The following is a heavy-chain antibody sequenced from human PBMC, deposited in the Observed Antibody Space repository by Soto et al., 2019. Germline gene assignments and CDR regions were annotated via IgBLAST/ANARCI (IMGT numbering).Heavy chain of an antibody. CDR3: ARADFWSGYYNRDGMDV. CDR2: IYPGDSDT. V-gene: IGHV5-51*01. D-gene: IGHD3-3*01. J-gene: IGHJ6*02. CDR1: GYSFTSYW. Sequence: PGESLKISCKGSGYSFTSYWIGWVRQMPGKDLEWMGIIYPGDSDTRYSPSFQGQVTISADKSISTAYLQWSSLKASDTAMYYCARADFWSGYYNRDGMDVWGQGTTVTVSS.